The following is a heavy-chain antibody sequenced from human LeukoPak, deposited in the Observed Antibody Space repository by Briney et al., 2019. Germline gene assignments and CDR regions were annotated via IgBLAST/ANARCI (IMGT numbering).Heavy chain of an antibody. J-gene: IGHJ3*02. CDR2: INHSGST. CDR1: GGSFSGYY. V-gene: IGHV4-34*01. Sequence: PSETLSLTCAVDGGSFSGYYWSWIRQPSGKGLDWIGEINHSGSTNYNPSLKSRVTISVATSKNQFSLKLSSVTAADTAVYYRARAPQRSGYLDAFDIWGQGTMVTVSS. CDR3: ARAPQRSGYLDAFDI. D-gene: IGHD3-3*01.